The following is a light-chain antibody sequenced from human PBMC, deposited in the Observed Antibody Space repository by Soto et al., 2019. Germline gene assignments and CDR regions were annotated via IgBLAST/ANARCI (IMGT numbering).Light chain of an antibody. V-gene: IGKV1D-12*01. J-gene: IGKJ2*01. Sequence: DIQMTQSPSSVSASVGDRVTITCRASQAISTWLAWYQQKPGKAPNLLIYATSNLESGVPSRFSGSGSGTDVTLTINSLQPEDFATYYCQQTNNFPYTFGQGTKLQIK. CDR1: QAISTW. CDR2: ATS. CDR3: QQTNNFPYT.